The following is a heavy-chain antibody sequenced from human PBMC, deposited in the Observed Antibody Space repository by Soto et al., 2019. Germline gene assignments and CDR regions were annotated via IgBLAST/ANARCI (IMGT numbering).Heavy chain of an antibody. CDR1: GYTFTSYH. V-gene: IGHV1-18*01. Sequence: QVQLVQSGAEVKKPGASVKVSCKTSGYTFTSYHISWVRQAPGQGLEWMGWISAYNTNTNYAQKFQGRVTMTTDTLTSTAYMELRSLRSDYTAVYYRARDTPPTDYWGQGTLVTVSS. J-gene: IGHJ4*02. CDR2: ISAYNTNT. CDR3: ARDTPPTDY.